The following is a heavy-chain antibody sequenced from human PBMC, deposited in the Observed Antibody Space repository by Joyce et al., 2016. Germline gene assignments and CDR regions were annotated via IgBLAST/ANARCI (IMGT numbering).Heavy chain of an antibody. V-gene: IGHV3-30*18. CDR3: AKGGMDDYSNYWGAFDV. CDR2: ITRDGSYI. Sequence: QVQLVESGGGVVQPGRSLRLSCAASGFTFSNYVMHWVRQAPGKGLEWVALITRDGSYIYYADSVEGRFTISRDNSKNTLFLQMDSLVAEDTAVYYCAKGGMDDYSNYWGAFDVWGQGTMVTVSS. D-gene: IGHD4-11*01. J-gene: IGHJ3*01. CDR1: GFTFSNYV.